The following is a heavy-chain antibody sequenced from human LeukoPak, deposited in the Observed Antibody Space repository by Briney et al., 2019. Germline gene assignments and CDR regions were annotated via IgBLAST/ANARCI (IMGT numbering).Heavy chain of an antibody. CDR3: ARVPHDYGALHAFDI. CDR2: INHSGST. CDR1: GGSFSGYY. J-gene: IGHJ3*02. V-gene: IGHV4-34*01. D-gene: IGHD4-17*01. Sequence: SETLSLTCAVYGGSFSGYYWSWIRQPPGKGLEWIGEINHSGSTNYNPSLKGRVTISVDTSKNQFSLKLSSVTAADTAVYYCARVPHDYGALHAFDIWGQGTMVTVSS.